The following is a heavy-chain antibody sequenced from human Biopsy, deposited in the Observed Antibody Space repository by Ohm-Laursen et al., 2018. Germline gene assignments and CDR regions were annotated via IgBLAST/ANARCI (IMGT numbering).Heavy chain of an antibody. J-gene: IGHJ6*02. CDR2: ISPSGATT. CDR3: ARAGVGSDGTDSYYYGMDV. V-gene: IGHV1-46*01. D-gene: IGHD5-24*01. CDR1: GNTFATYH. Sequence: SVKVSCKPSGNTFATYHIHWVRQAPGQGLEWMGVISPSGATTSFSQKFQGRITMTRDTSTGTVYMDLNSLGSKDTAVYYCARAGVGSDGTDSYYYGMDVWGPGTTVTVSS.